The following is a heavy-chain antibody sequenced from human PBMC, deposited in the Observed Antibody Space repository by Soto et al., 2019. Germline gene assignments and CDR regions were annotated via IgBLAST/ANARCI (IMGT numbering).Heavy chain of an antibody. CDR3: ARAGGSIVPYYWFDP. V-gene: IGHV1-46*01. Sequence: ASVKVSCKASGYTFTSYYMHWVRQAPGQGLEWMGIINPSGGSTSYAQKFQGRVTMTRDTSTSTVYMELSSLRSEDTAVYYCARAGGSIVPYYWFDPWGQGTRVTVSS. J-gene: IGHJ5*02. D-gene: IGHD2-2*01. CDR1: GYTFTSYY. CDR2: INPSGGST.